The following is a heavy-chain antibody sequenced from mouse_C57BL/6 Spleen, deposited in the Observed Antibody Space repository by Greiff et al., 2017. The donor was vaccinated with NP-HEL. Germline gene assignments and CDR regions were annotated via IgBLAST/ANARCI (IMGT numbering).Heavy chain of an antibody. CDR3: AREGDYGSTYRGAMDY. D-gene: IGHD1-1*01. Sequence: DVMLVESGGDLVKPGGSLKLSCAASGFTFSSYGMSWVRQTPDKRLEWVATISSGGSYTYYPDSVKGRFTISRDKAKNTLYLQMSSLKSEDTAMYYCAREGDYGSTYRGAMDYWGQGTSVTVSS. CDR1: GFTFSSYG. V-gene: IGHV5-6*02. J-gene: IGHJ4*01. CDR2: ISSGGSYT.